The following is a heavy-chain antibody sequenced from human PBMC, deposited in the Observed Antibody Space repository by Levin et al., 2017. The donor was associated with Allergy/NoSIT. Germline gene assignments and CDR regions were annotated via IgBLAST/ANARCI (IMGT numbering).Heavy chain of an antibody. Sequence: GGSLRLSCAASGFTFSDYYMSWIRQAPGKGLEWVSYISSSSSYTNYADSVKGRFTISRDNAKNSLYLQMNSLRAEDTAVYYCARDFLGWTYYYGSGSDYWDYWGQGTLVTVSS. D-gene: IGHD3-10*01. CDR1: GFTFSDYY. J-gene: IGHJ4*02. CDR3: ARDFLGWTYYYGSGSDYWDY. V-gene: IGHV3-11*06. CDR2: ISSSSSYT.